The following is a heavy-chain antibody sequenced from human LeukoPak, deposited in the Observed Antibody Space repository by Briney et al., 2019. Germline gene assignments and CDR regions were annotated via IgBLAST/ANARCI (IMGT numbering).Heavy chain of an antibody. V-gene: IGHV5-51*01. J-gene: IGHJ4*02. CDR2: IYPGDSDT. Sequence: RGASLKISCKGSGYSFSTYWIAWVRQMPGKGLEWMGIIYPGDSDTRYSSSFQGQVTISADKSINAAYLQWSSLKASDTAMYYCARRALTTDYFDFWAQGVLVTVSS. CDR1: GYSFSTYW. D-gene: IGHD4-11*01. CDR3: ARRALTTDYFDF.